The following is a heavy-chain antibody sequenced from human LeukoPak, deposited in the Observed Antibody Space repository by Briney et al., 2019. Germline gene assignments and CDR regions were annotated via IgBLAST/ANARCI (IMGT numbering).Heavy chain of an antibody. CDR2: MRQDGSGT. CDR3: ARERRIVGTINNAFDI. J-gene: IGHJ3*02. D-gene: IGHD1-26*01. Sequence: GGSLRLSRAASGFSLRGYWISWVRQAPGKGLQWVADMRQDGSGTYYVASAKGRFTVSKDSAKNSLFLEMESRRADATAVYYCARERRIVGTINNAFDIWGLGTMVTVSS. CDR1: GFSLRGYW. V-gene: IGHV3-7*04.